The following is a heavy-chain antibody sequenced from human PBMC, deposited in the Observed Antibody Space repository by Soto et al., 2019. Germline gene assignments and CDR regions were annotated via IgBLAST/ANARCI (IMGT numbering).Heavy chain of an antibody. V-gene: IGHV3-23*01. J-gene: IGHJ4*02. Sequence: GGSLRLSCAASGFTLRSYAMSWVRQAPGKGLEWVSAISGSGGSTYYADSVKGRFTISRDNSKNTLYLQMNSLRAEDTAVYYCAKDSSSWTHYFDYWGQGTLVTVSS. D-gene: IGHD6-13*01. CDR2: ISGSGGST. CDR1: GFTLRSYA. CDR3: AKDSSSWTHYFDY.